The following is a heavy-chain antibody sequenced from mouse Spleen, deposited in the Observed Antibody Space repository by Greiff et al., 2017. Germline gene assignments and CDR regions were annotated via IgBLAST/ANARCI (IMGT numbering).Heavy chain of an antibody. V-gene: IGHV2-6*01. CDR2: IWGGGST. CDR3: ASKDYDGIWFAY. J-gene: IGHJ3*01. CDR1: GFSLTSYG. D-gene: IGHD2-3*01. Sequence: QVQLQQSGPGLVAPSQSLSITCTVSGFSLTSYGVDWVRQSPGKGLEWLGVIWGGGSTNYNSALKSRLSISKDNSKSQVFLKMNSLQTDDTAMYYCASKDYDGIWFAYWGQGTLVTVST.